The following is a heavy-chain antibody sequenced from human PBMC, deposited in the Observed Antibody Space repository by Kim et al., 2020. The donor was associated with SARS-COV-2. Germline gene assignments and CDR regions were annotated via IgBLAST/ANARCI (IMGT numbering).Heavy chain of an antibody. CDR3: AKNVGELSLGLLDY. J-gene: IGHJ4*02. D-gene: IGHD3-16*02. V-gene: IGHV3-23*01. Sequence: ADSVKGRFTISRDNSKNTLFLQMNSLRAEDTAVYYGAKNVGELSLGLLDYWGQGTLVTVSS.